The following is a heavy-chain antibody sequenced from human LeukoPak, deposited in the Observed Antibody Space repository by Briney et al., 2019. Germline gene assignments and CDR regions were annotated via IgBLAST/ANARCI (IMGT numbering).Heavy chain of an antibody. CDR2: INTNTGNP. CDR1: GYTFTSYA. CDR3: ARDHLWFGELSYYFDY. D-gene: IGHD3-10*01. J-gene: IGHJ4*02. Sequence: ASVKVSGKASGYTFTSYAMNWVRQAPGQGLEWMGWINTNTGNPTYAQGFTGRFVFSLDTSVSTAYLQISSLKAEDTAVYYCARDHLWFGELSYYFDYWGQGTLVTVSS. V-gene: IGHV7-4-1*02.